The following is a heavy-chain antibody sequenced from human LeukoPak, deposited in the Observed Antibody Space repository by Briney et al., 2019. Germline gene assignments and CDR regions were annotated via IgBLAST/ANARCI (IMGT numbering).Heavy chain of an antibody. CDR3: AKDNTGRDY. J-gene: IGHJ4*02. Sequence: PGRSLRLSCAASGFTFDDYAMHWVRQAPGKGLEWVSGISWNSGSIGYADSVKGRFTISRDNAKNSLYLQMNSLRAEDTALYYCAKDNTGRDYWGQGTLVTVSS. CDR2: ISWNSGSI. D-gene: IGHD1-14*01. CDR1: GFTFDDYA. V-gene: IGHV3-9*01.